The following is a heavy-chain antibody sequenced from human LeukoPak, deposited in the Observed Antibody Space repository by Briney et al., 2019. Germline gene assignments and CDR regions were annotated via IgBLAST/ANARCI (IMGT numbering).Heavy chain of an antibody. J-gene: IGHJ4*02. V-gene: IGHV3-33*01. D-gene: IGHD3-22*01. CDR3: ARWLLLSRYFDY. CDR1: GFTFSTYG. Sequence: PGRSLRLSCAASGFTFSTYGMHWVRQTPGKGLEWVAVMWYDGSNKYYADSVKGRFTISRDNSKNTLDLQMNSLRAEDTAVYYCARWLLLSRYFDYWGQGTLVTVSS. CDR2: MWYDGSNK.